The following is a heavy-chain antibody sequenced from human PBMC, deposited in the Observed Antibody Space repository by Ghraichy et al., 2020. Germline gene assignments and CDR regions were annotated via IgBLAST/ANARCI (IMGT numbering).Heavy chain of an antibody. J-gene: IGHJ6*02. D-gene: IGHD3-22*01. CDR3: ARAPLYYYDSSGYYSDYYGMDV. Sequence: ASVKVPCKASGYTFTSYDINWVRQATGQGLEWMGWMNPNSGNTGYAQKFQGRVTMTRNTSISTAYMELSSLRSEDTAVYYCARAPLYYYDSSGYYSDYYGMDVWGQGTTVTVSS. V-gene: IGHV1-8*01. CDR2: MNPNSGNT. CDR1: GYTFTSYD.